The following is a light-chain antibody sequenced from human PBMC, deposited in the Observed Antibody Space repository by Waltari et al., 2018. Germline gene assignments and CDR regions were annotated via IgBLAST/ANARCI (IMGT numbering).Light chain of an antibody. Sequence: DIQMTQSPSAMSASVGDRVTITCRATQGISNYLAWFQQKPGKVPKRLIYEASTLQSGVPSRFSGSGTGTEFALTISSLQPEAFATYFCLQHYDYPLTFGGGTTVDIK. CDR3: LQHYDYPLT. J-gene: IGKJ4*01. V-gene: IGKV1-17*03. CDR1: QGISNY. CDR2: EAS.